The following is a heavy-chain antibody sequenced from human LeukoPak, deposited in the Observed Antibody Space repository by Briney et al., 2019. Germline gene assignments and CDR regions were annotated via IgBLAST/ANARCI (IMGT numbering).Heavy chain of an antibody. CDR3: AKTPGLDYDSSGYEGY. CDR1: GFTFSSYA. V-gene: IGHV3-23*01. D-gene: IGHD3-22*01. Sequence: GGSLRLSCAASGFTFSSYAMSWVRQAPGKGLEWVSALSGSGGSTYYADSVKGRFTISRDNSKNTLYLQMNSLRAEDTAVYYCAKTPGLDYDSSGYEGYWGQGTLVTVSS. CDR2: LSGSGGST. J-gene: IGHJ4*02.